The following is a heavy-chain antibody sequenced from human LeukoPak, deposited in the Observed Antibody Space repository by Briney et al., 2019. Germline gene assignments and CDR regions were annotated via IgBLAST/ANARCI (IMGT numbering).Heavy chain of an antibody. D-gene: IGHD2-2*01. V-gene: IGHV3-48*03. CDR2: ISSSGSTI. J-gene: IGHJ4*02. CDR1: GFTVSNNH. CDR3: ARDHCTSTSCYFAY. Sequence: GGSLRLSCAASGFTVSNNHMNWARQAPGKGLEWLSYISSSGSTIYNADSVKGRFTISRDNAKNSLYLQMNSLRAEDTAVYYCARDHCTSTSCYFAYWGQGTLVTVSS.